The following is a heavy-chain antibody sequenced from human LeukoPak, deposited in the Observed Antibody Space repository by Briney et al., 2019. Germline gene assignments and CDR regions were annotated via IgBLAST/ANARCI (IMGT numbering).Heavy chain of an antibody. Sequence: SGGSLRLSCAASGFTFSSYAMSWVRQAPGKGLEWVSAISGSGGSTYYADSVKGRFSISRDNSKNTLYLQMNSLTAEDTAVYYCAKVFGYDSSGYYYVGGRYFDYWGQGTLVTVSS. CDR2: ISGSGGST. V-gene: IGHV3-23*01. J-gene: IGHJ4*02. CDR1: GFTFSSYA. D-gene: IGHD3-22*01. CDR3: AKVFGYDSSGYYYVGGRYFDY.